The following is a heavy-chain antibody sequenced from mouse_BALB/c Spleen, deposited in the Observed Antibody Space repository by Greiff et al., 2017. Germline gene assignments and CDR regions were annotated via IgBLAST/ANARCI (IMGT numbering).Heavy chain of an antibody. CDR1: GYTFTEYT. J-gene: IGHJ3*01. V-gene: IGHV1-18*01. D-gene: IGHD1-1*01. Sequence: EVQLQQSGPELVKPGASVKISCKTSGYTFTEYTMHWVKQSHGKSLEWIGGINPNNGGTSYNQKFTGKATLTVDKSSSTAYMELRSLTSEDSAVYYSARKSNPLYYDGSSHFAYWGQGTLVTVSA. CDR3: ARKSNPLYYDGSSHFAY. CDR2: INPNNGGT.